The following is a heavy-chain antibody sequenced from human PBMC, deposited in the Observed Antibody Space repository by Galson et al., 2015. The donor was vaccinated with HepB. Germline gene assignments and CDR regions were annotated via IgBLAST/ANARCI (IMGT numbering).Heavy chain of an antibody. CDR1: GYSVSSYSVT. D-gene: IGHD2-8*01. CDR3: ARGPWCLDV. CDR2: TYYRSKWYN. Sequence: CAISGYSVSSYSVTWYWIRQSPSRGVEWLGRTYYRSKWYNDYTVSVNSRIIINPDTSKNQFSLQLNSVTPEDAAVYCCARGPWCLDVWGQGTTVTVSS. J-gene: IGHJ6*02. V-gene: IGHV6-1*01.